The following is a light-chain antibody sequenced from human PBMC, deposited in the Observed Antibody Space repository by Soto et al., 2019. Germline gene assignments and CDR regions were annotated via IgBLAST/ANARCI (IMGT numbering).Light chain of an antibody. Sequence: QSVLTQPASVSGSPGQSITISCTGTSSDVGGYNSVSWYQHHPGKAPKLIIYDVNSRPSGVSNRFSGSKSGNTASLTISGLQAEDEAVYYCSSYTSSSTPYVFGTGTKLTVL. CDR1: SSDVGGYNS. V-gene: IGLV2-14*03. CDR2: DVN. J-gene: IGLJ1*01. CDR3: SSYTSSSTPYV.